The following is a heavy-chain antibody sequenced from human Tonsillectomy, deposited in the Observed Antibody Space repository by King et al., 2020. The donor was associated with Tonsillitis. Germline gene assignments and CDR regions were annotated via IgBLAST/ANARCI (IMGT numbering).Heavy chain of an antibody. D-gene: IGHD6-19*01. J-gene: IGHJ4*02. CDR2: INPSDDGT. CDR3: ARAHSRGWYKVY. CDR1: GYIFNNYY. Sequence: VQLVQSGAEVKKPGASVKVSCKASGYIFNNYYMHWVRQAPGQGLEWMGIINPSDDGTTYAQKFKGRVTMTKDTSTSTVYMELSSLRSEDTAVYYCARAHSRGWYKVYWGQGTLVTVSA. V-gene: IGHV1-46*02.